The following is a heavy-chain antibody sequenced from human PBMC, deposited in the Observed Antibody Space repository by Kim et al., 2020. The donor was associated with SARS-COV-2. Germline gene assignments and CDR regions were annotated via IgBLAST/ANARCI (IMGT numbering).Heavy chain of an antibody. V-gene: IGHV4-59*01. Sequence: SETLSLTCTVSRGSINDYYWSWIRQSPEKGLEWIGYIFYLGSTNYNPSLKSRVTISVDTSKNQFSLRLSSVTAADTATYYCAGSSSSWNNWFDPWAQGTVVTVSS. CDR1: RGSINDYY. J-gene: IGHJ5*02. CDR3: AGSSSSWNNWFDP. CDR2: IFYLGST. D-gene: IGHD6-13*01.